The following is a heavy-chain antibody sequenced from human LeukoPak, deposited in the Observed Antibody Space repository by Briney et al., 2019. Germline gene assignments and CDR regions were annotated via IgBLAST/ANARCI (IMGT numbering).Heavy chain of an antibody. D-gene: IGHD6-19*01. Sequence: SETLSLTCTVSGGSISSYYWTWIRQPPEKGLEWIGYIYYNGSTNYNPSLKGRVTISVDTSKNQFSLKLSSVTAADTAVYYCARQSRGIAVAGLDCWGQGTLVTVSS. CDR3: ARQSRGIAVAGLDC. CDR1: GGSISSYY. V-gene: IGHV4-59*08. J-gene: IGHJ4*02. CDR2: IYYNGST.